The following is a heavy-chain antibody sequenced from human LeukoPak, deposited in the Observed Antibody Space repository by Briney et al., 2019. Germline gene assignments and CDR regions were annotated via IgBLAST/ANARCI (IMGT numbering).Heavy chain of an antibody. CDR1: GFTFINYA. J-gene: IGHJ4*02. V-gene: IGHV3-23*01. D-gene: IGHD1-1*01. CDR3: AKELTSERTPYYFDK. Sequence: GGSLRLSCAASGFTFINYAMSWVRQAAGKGLEWVAGISNTGPGTYYADSVRGRFTISSDNSKNTLYLQMNSLRAEDSALYYCAKELTSERTPYYFDKWGQGTLVTVSS. CDR2: ISNTGPGT.